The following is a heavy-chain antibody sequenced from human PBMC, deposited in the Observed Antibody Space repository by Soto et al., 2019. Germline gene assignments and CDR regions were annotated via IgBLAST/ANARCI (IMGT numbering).Heavy chain of an antibody. V-gene: IGHV4-61*01. CDR1: GGSVSSTSYY. J-gene: IGHJ5*01. D-gene: IGHD7-27*01. CDR3: ARGRYCLTGRCFPNWFDS. Sequence: PSETLSLTCTVSGGSVSSTSYYWTWIRQPPGKGLEWIGYIHYSGSTNYNPSLQSRVAISVDTSKSQFSLNVTSVTAADTAVYFWARGRYCLTGRCFPNWFDSWGQGALVTVSS. CDR2: IHYSGST.